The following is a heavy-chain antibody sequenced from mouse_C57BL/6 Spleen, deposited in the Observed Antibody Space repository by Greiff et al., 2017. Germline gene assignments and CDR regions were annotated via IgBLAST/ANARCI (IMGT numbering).Heavy chain of an antibody. V-gene: IGHV1-50*01. CDR1: GYTFTSYW. CDR3: ARRGYDGPHWYFDV. Sequence: QVQLQQPGAELVKSGASVKLSCKASGYTFTSYWMQWVKQRPGQGLEWIGEIDPSDSYTNYNQKFKGKATLTVDTSSSTAYMQLSSLTSEDSAVYYCARRGYDGPHWYFDVWGTGTTVTVSS. J-gene: IGHJ1*03. CDR2: IDPSDSYT. D-gene: IGHD2-2*01.